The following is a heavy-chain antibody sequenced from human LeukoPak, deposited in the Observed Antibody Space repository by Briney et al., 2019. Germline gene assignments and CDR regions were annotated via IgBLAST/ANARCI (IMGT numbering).Heavy chain of an antibody. V-gene: IGHV3-48*03. CDR2: IIGSGTTI. CDR1: GFNFIDFG. J-gene: IGHJ4*02. D-gene: IGHD5-24*01. Sequence: PGGSLKLSCAASGFNFIDFGVNWVRQAPGKGLEWVSYIIGSGTTIYYADSVKGRFAISRDNVKNSLSLQMNSLRAEDTAVYYCARSAYAYRFDYWGQGTLVSVSS. CDR3: ARSAYAYRFDY.